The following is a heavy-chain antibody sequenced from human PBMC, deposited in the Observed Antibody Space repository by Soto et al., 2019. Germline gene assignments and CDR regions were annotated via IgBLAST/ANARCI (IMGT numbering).Heavy chain of an antibody. CDR2: ISSSSSYI. J-gene: IGHJ5*02. Sequence: LRLSCAASGFTFSDYYMSWIRQAPGKGLEWVSYISSSSSYIYYADSVKGRFTISRDNAKNSLYLQMNSLRAEDTAVYYCAREGYYYDSSGYYTAWGQGTLVTVSS. D-gene: IGHD3-22*01. V-gene: IGHV3-11*06. CDR3: AREGYYYDSSGYYTA. CDR1: GFTFSDYY.